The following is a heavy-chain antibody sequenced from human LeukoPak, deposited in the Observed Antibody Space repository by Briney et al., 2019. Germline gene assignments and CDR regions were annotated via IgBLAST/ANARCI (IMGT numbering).Heavy chain of an antibody. J-gene: IGHJ3*02. CDR2: ISAYNGNT. V-gene: IGHV1-18*01. CDR3: ARDQDCSGGSCFYFGGTAFDI. D-gene: IGHD2-15*01. Sequence: ASVKVSCKASGYTFTSYGISWVRQAPGQGLEWMGWISAYNGNTNYAQKLQGRVTMTTDTSTSTAYMELRSLRSDDTAVYYCARDQDCSGGSCFYFGGTAFDIWGQGTMVTVSS. CDR1: GYTFTSYG.